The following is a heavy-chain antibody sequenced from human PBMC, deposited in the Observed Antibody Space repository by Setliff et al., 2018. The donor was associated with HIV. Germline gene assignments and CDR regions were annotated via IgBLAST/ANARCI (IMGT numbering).Heavy chain of an antibody. J-gene: IGHJ4*02. CDR3: ARAPTGSLFDY. V-gene: IGHV4-61*02. Sequence: PSETLSLTCTVSGGSISSGSYYWNWIRQPAGKGLEWIGRIYTSGSTNYNPSLKSRVTMSVDTSKNQFSLKLSSVTASDTAVYYCARAPTGSLFDYWGQGTLVTVSS. CDR1: GGSISSGSYY. CDR2: IYTSGST.